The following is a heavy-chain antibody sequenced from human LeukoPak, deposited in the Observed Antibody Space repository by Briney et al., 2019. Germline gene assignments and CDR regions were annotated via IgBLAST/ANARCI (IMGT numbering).Heavy chain of an antibody. V-gene: IGHV3-23*01. Sequence: GGSLRLSSAASGFNFGDYDMAWVRQAPGMGLEWVASISASGVTTNYADSVRGRFTISRDNSNKVAYLRMNSLSAEDTAVYYCARSINYSNYLLDYWGQGTRVTASS. CDR1: GFNFGDYD. D-gene: IGHD4-11*01. CDR2: ISASGVTT. CDR3: ARSINYSNYLLDY. J-gene: IGHJ4*02.